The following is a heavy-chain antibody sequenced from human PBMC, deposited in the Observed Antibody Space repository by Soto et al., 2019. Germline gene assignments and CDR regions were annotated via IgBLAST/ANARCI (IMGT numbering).Heavy chain of an antibody. CDR2: INHSGST. V-gene: IGHV4-34*01. CDR1: GGSFSCYY. Sequence: SETLSLTCAVYGGSFSCYYWSWIRQPPGKGLEWIGEINHSGSTNYNPSLKSRVTISVDTSKNQFSLKLSSVTAADTAVYYCARGDIVVVVAAKDYYYGMDVWGQGTTVTVSS. CDR3: ARGDIVVVVAAKDYYYGMDV. D-gene: IGHD2-15*01. J-gene: IGHJ6*02.